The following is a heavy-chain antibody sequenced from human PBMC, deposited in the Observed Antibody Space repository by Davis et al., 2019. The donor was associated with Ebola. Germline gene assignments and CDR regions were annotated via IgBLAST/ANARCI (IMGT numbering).Heavy chain of an antibody. V-gene: IGHV3-48*02. D-gene: IGHD3-10*02. Sequence: GESLKISCVTSGFTFTSYSFNWISQTPGKGLEWIAHINTRGDARVYADSVRGRFTISRDDAANSLSLQMDSLKHEDTAVYYCVRDYLFAFDSWGQGTPVTVSS. J-gene: IGHJ4*02. CDR2: INTRGDAR. CDR3: VRDYLFAFDS. CDR1: GFTFTSYS.